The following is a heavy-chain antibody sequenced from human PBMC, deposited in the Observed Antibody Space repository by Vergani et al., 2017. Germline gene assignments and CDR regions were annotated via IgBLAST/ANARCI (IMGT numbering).Heavy chain of an antibody. CDR1: GFTFSRYW. V-gene: IGHV3-74*01. Sequence: EVQLVESGGGLVQPGGSLRLSCAASGFTFSRYWMHWVRQAPGKGLVWVSRINSDGSSTSHAASVKGRFTITRANAKNTRYLQMNSLSAEDTAVYYCARAGYYDSSGYSHYYYYMDVWGKGTTVTVSS. J-gene: IGHJ6*03. CDR3: ARAGYYDSSGYSHYYYYMDV. CDR2: INSDGSST. D-gene: IGHD3-22*01.